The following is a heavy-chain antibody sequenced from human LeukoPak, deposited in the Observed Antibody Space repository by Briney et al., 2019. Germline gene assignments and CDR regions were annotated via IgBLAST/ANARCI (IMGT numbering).Heavy chain of an antibody. CDR1: GYTFTGFY. CDR2: MNPNTGGT. CDR3: ASYPRYSSWPPFDY. J-gene: IGHJ4*02. Sequence: ASVKVSCKASGYTFTGFYMHWVRQAPGQGFEWMGWMNPNTGGTNYAQKFQGRVTMTRDTSITTAYMELSGLTSDDTAVYYCASYPRYSSWPPFDYWGQGTLVTVSS. V-gene: IGHV1-2*02. D-gene: IGHD6-6*01.